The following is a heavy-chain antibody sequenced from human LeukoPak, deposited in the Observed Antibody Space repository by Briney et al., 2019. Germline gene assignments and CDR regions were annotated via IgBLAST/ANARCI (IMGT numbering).Heavy chain of an antibody. V-gene: IGHV4-34*01. J-gene: IGHJ4*02. CDR2: INHSGST. CDR3: ARGSRYDYVWGSYRFSY. D-gene: IGHD3-16*02. Sequence: PSETLSLTCAVYGGSFSGYYWSWIRQPPGKGLEWIGEINHSGSTNYNPSLKSRVTIPVDTSKNQFSLKLSSVTAADTAVYYCARGSRYDYVWGSYRFSYWGQGTLVTVSS. CDR1: GGSFSGYY.